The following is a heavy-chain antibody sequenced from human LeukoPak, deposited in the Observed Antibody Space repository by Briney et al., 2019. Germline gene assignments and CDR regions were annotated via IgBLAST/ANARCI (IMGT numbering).Heavy chain of an antibody. CDR2: IIPIFGTA. V-gene: IGHV1-69*13. CDR1: GGTFSSYA. Sequence: SVKVSCKASGGTFSSYAISWVRQAPGQGLEWMGGIIPIFGTANYAQKFQGRVTITADESTSTAYMELSSLRSEDTAVYYCARGRAARHWFDPWGQGTLVTVSS. D-gene: IGHD6-6*01. CDR3: ARGRAARHWFDP. J-gene: IGHJ5*02.